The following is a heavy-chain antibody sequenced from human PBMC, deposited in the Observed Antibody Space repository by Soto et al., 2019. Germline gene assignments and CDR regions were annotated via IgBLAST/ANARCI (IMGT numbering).Heavy chain of an antibody. CDR3: ANSWGGEIYYYYYAMDV. J-gene: IGHJ6*02. CDR1: GGYFNNRQTLNSYP. D-gene: IGHD3-16*01. CDR2: IIPLFGTT. Sequence: QVQVVQSGAEVKRPGSSVNVSCKASGGYFNNRQTLNSYPISWVRQAPGQGLEWMGGIIPLFGTTNYAQRCQGRVTITADKSTSTTYLELTNVTSDDTAVYYCANSWGGEIYYYYYAMDVWGQGTTVTVSS. V-gene: IGHV1-69*06.